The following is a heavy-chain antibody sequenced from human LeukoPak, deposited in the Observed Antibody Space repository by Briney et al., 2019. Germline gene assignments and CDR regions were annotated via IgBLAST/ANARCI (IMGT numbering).Heavy chain of an antibody. J-gene: IGHJ6*02. Sequence: ASVKVTCKASGYTFTGYYMHWVRQAPGQGLEWMGWINPNSGGTNYAHRLQGRVTMTRDTSISTAYMELSRLRSDDTAVYYCVRDRVELDSSDGMDVWGQGTTVTVSS. CDR3: VRDRVELDSSDGMDV. D-gene: IGHD1-26*01. CDR1: GYTFTGYY. CDR2: INPNSGGT. V-gene: IGHV1-2*02.